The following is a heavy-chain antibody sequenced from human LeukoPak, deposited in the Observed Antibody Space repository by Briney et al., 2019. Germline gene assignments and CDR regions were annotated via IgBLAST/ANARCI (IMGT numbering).Heavy chain of an antibody. CDR3: ARDGGALHVVVPAAIPYWFDP. V-gene: IGHV1-46*01. CDR2: INPSSDST. J-gene: IGHJ5*02. D-gene: IGHD2-2*02. CDR1: GYTFTRYY. Sequence: ASVKVSCKASGYTFTRYYMHWVRQGPGQGLEWMGIINPSSDSTSYAQKFQGRVTMTRDMSTSTVYMELSSLRSEDTAVYYCARDGGALHVVVPAAIPYWFDPWGQGTLVTVSS.